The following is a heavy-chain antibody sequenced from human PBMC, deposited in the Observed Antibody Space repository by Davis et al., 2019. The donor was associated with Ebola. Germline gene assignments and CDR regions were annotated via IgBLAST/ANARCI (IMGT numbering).Heavy chain of an antibody. D-gene: IGHD6-13*01. CDR3: ATYSSSWPFDY. CDR2: TNDSGST. V-gene: IGHV4-34*01. Sequence: MPSETLSLTCEVYGGSLRGDFWSWFRQSPGKGLEWIGETNDSGSTNYSPSLKSRVTLSVDTSKNQFSLRLSSVTAADTAVYYCATYSSSWPFDYWGQGTLVTVSS. CDR1: GGSLRGDF. J-gene: IGHJ4*02.